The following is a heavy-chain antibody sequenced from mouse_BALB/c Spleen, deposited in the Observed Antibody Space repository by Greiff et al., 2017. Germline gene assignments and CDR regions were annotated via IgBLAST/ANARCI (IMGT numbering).Heavy chain of an antibody. CDR3: ARPYGNFRDWFAY. CDR2: ISNGGGST. V-gene: IGHV5-12-2*01. D-gene: IGHD2-1*01. CDR1: GFTFSSYT. Sequence: EVQGVESGGGLVQPGGSLKLSCAASGFTFSSYTMPWVRQTPEKRLEWVAYISNGGGSTYYPDTVKGRFTISRDNAKNTLYLQMSSLKSEDTAMYYCARPYGNFRDWFAYWGQGTLVTVSA. J-gene: IGHJ3*01.